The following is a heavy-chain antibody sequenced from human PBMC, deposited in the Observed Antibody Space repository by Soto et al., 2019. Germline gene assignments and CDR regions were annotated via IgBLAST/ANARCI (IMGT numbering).Heavy chain of an antibody. CDR2: INHSGST. J-gene: IGHJ3*02. V-gene: IGHV4-34*01. Sequence: LEILSLTCAVYGGSFIGYYWSWIRQPPGKGLEWIGEINHSGSTNYSPSFQGQVTISADKSISTAYLQWSSLKASDTAMYYCARHLWGSGRSDENDAFDIWGQGTMVTVSS. CDR3: ARHLWGSGRSDENDAFDI. D-gene: IGHD6-19*01. CDR1: GGSFIGYY.